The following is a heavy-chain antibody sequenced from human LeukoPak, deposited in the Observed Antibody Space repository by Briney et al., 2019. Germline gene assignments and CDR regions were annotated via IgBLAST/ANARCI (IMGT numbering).Heavy chain of an antibody. D-gene: IGHD6-13*01. J-gene: IGHJ4*02. V-gene: IGHV1-69*04. CDR1: GGTFSSYA. Sequence: GSSVKVSCKASGGTFSSYAISWVRQAPGQGLEWMGRIIPILGIANYAQKFQGRVTITADKSTSTAYMELSSLRSEDTAVYYCARDRGIAAAVGYWGQGTLFTVSS. CDR2: IIPILGIA. CDR3: ARDRGIAAAVGY.